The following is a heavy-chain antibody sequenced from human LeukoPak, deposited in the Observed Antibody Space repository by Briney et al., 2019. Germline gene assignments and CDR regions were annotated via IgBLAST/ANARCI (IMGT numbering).Heavy chain of an antibody. Sequence: GASVKVSCKASGYTFTSNGISWVRQAPGQGLEWMGWIGAYNGNTNYEQKLQGRVTMTTDISTSTAYMELRSLRSDDTAVYYCARANEQLRYFDWLHRGGPRFDYWGQGTLVTVSS. CDR2: IGAYNGNT. CDR3: ARANEQLRYFDWLHRGGPRFDY. D-gene: IGHD3-9*01. V-gene: IGHV1-18*01. CDR1: GYTFTSNG. J-gene: IGHJ4*02.